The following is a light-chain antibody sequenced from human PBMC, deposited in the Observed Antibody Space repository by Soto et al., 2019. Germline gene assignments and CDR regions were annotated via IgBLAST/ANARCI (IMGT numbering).Light chain of an antibody. Sequence: QSALTQPASVSGSPGQSITISCTGTSSNVGGYNYVCWYQQHPGNAPKLMIYDVSNRPSGVSNRFSGSKSGNTASLTISGRLAEDEADDYCSSYTGSSPHNYVFGTGTKVTVL. CDR1: SSNVGGYNY. J-gene: IGLJ1*01. V-gene: IGLV2-14*01. CDR3: SSYTGSSPHNYV. CDR2: DVS.